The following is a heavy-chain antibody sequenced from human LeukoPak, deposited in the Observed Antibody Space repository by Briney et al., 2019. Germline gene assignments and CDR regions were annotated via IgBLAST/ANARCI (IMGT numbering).Heavy chain of an antibody. CDR3: TSGPHRGTMVRGVIITDWFDP. J-gene: IGHJ5*02. CDR2: IRSKAYGGTT. CDR1: GFTFGDYA. D-gene: IGHD3-10*01. V-gene: IGHV3-49*03. Sequence: GGSLRLSCTASGFTFGDYAMSWFRQAPGKGLEWVGFIRSKAYGGTTEYAASVKGRFTISRDDSKSIAYLQMNSLKTEDTAMYYCTSGPHRGTMVRGVIITDWFDPWGQGTLVTVSS.